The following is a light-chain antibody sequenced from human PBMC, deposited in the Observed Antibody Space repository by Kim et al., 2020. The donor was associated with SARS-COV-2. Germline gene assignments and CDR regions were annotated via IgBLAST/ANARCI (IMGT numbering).Light chain of an antibody. CDR3: NKYGSYPCT. CDR1: QSIPRW. J-gene: IGKJ1*01. CDR2: ETS. Sequence: DIQMTQSPSTLSASLGDRVTITCRASQSIPRWLAWYQQKPGKAPKLVIYETSNLEGGVPSRFSGSGSGTEFTLTISSLQPDDFATYYCNKYGSYPCTVGQGTQLDI. V-gene: IGKV1-5*03.